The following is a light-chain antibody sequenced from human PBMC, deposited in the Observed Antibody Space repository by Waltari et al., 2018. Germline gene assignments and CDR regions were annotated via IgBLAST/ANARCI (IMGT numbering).Light chain of an antibody. CDR1: SGHSGYA. Sequence: QLVLTQSPSASASLGVSVKLTCPLSSGHSGYAITLHQEQPGTGPRYLMKVHSDGTHNRGDGIPDRFLGSSSGAERYLIISRLQSEDEADYYCQTWSPDTVLFGGGTKLTVL. V-gene: IGLV4-69*01. CDR3: QTWSPDTVL. CDR2: VHSDGTH. J-gene: IGLJ2*01.